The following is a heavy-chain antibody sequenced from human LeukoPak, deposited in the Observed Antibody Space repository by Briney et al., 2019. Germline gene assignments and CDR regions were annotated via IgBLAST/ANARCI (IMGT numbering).Heavy chain of an antibody. CDR3: ASDYSSGPYYFDY. CDR2: INPSGGST. J-gene: IGHJ4*02. D-gene: IGHD6-19*01. CDR1: GYTFTSYC. V-gene: IGHV1-46*01. Sequence: ASVKVSCKASGYTFTSYCMHWVRQAPGQGLEWMGIINPSGGSTSYAQKFQGRVTMTRDTSTSTVYMELSSLRSEDTAVYYCASDYSSGPYYFDYWGQGTLVTVSS.